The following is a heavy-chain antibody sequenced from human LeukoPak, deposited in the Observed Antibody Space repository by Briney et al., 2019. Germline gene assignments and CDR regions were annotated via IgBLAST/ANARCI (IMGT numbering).Heavy chain of an antibody. CDR3: ARGRIAAAGTSAGSDWFDP. Sequence: GGSLRLSCAASGFTFSSYSMNWVRQAQGKGRECGSSISISSSYIYYADSVKGRFTISRDNAKNSLYLQMNSLRAEDTAVYYCARGRIAAAGTSAGSDWFDPWGQGTLVTVSS. J-gene: IGHJ5*02. D-gene: IGHD6-13*01. CDR2: ISISSSYI. V-gene: IGHV3-21*01. CDR1: GFTFSSYS.